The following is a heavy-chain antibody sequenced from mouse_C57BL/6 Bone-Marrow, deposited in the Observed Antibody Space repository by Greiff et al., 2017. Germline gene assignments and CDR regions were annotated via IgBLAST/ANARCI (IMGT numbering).Heavy chain of an antibody. Sequence: VQLQQSGAELVRPGASVKLSCTASGFNIKDDYMHWVKQRPEQGLEWIGWLDPENGDTEYASKFQGKATITAVTSSNTAYLQLSSLTSEDTAVYYCTPYYGSRGYWGQGTTLTVSS. D-gene: IGHD1-1*01. CDR1: GFNIKDDY. J-gene: IGHJ2*01. V-gene: IGHV14-4*01. CDR2: LDPENGDT. CDR3: TPYYGSRGY.